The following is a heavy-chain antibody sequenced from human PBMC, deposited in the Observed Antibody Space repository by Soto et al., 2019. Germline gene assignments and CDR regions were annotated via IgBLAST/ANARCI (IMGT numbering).Heavy chain of an antibody. Sequence: PGESLKISCKGSGYSFTNYWIGWVRQMPGKGLEWMGIIYPGDSDTRYSPSFQGQVTISADKSISTAYLQWSSLKASDTAMYYCASSSGSYSLNYYYYYGMDVWGQGTTVTAP. J-gene: IGHJ6*02. CDR3: ASSSGSYSLNYYYYYGMDV. CDR1: GYSFTNYW. CDR2: IYPGDSDT. V-gene: IGHV5-51*01. D-gene: IGHD1-26*01.